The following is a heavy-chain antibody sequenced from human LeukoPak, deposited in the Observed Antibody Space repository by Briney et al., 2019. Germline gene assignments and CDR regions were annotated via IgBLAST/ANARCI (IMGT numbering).Heavy chain of an antibody. CDR1: GGTFSSYA. D-gene: IGHD3-9*01. J-gene: IGHJ5*02. V-gene: IGHV1-69*06. Sequence: SVKVSCKAFGGTFSSYAISWVRQAPGQGLEWMGGIIPIFGTANYAQKFQGRVTITADKSTSTAYMELSSLRSEDTAVYYCARGGPYYDILTGYYPSWFDPWGQGTLVTVSS. CDR2: IIPIFGTA. CDR3: ARGGPYYDILTGYYPSWFDP.